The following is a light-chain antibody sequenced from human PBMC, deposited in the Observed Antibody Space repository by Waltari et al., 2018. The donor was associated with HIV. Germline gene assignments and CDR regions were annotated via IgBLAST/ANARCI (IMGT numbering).Light chain of an antibody. CDR1: HSISSN. CDR2: GAS. V-gene: IGKV3-15*01. Sequence: EIVMTQSPATLSVSPGQTARLSCRAIHSISSNSAWYQHSPGQPPRLLIYGASTRATGIPARFSGSGSGTEFTLTITSPQSEDFAVYYCQQYNTWLTFGGGTKVEI. CDR3: QQYNTWLT. J-gene: IGKJ4*01.